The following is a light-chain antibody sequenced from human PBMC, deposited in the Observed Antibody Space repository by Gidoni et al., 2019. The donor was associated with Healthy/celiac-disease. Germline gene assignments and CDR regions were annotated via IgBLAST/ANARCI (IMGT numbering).Light chain of an antibody. CDR1: QSISSY. CDR3: QQSYSTWCS. Sequence: DIQMTQSPFSPSASVGDRVTITCRASQSISSYLNWYQQKPGKAPKLLIYAASSLQSGFPSRFSGSGSGTDFTLTISSLQPEDFATYYCQQSYSTWCSFGQGTKLEIK. J-gene: IGKJ2*04. V-gene: IGKV1-39*01. CDR2: AAS.